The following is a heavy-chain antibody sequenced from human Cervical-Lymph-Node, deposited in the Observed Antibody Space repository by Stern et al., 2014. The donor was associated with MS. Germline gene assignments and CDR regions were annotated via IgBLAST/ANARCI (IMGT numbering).Heavy chain of an antibody. V-gene: IGHV1-18*01. CDR1: GYTFTTYG. J-gene: IGHJ4*02. CDR2: ISADSGNT. Sequence: VQLVESGTEVKKPGASGLVSCKASGYTFTTYGITWVRQAPGQGLEWMGWISADSGNTKYAQKFQDRVTMTRDTTTGTAYMEVRSLRSEDTAVYYCARDKMHAFDYWGQGTQVTVPS. CDR3: ARDKMHAFDY. D-gene: IGHD2-8*01.